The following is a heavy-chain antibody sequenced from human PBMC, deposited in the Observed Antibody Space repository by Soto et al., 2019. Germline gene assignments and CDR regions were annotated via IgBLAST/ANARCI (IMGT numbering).Heavy chain of an antibody. CDR1: GSTFSSYG. V-gene: IGHV3-30*18. Sequence: QVQLVESGGGVVQPGRSLRLSCAASGSTFSSYGMHWVRQAPGKGLEWVAVISYDGSNKYYADSVKGRFTISRDNSKNTLYLQMNSLRAEDTAVYYCAKDLAIVVVTATHNWFDPWGQGTLVTVSS. D-gene: IGHD2-21*02. CDR3: AKDLAIVVVTATHNWFDP. J-gene: IGHJ5*02. CDR2: ISYDGSNK.